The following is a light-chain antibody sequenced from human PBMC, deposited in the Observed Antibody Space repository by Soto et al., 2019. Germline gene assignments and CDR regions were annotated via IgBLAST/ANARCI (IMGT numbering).Light chain of an antibody. CDR1: QGIRND. CDR2: AAS. V-gene: IGKV1-17*01. Sequence: DIQMTQFPSSLSASVGDRVTITCRASQGIRNDLGWYQQKPGKAPKRLIYAASSLQSGVPSRVGGSGSGTEFTLAISSLQPEDSATFYCLQHSTYPLTFGQGTKVEIK. CDR3: LQHSTYPLT. J-gene: IGKJ1*01.